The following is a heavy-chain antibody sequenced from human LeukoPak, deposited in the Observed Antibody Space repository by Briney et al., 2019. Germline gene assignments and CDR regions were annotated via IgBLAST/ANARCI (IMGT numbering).Heavy chain of an antibody. D-gene: IGHD5-12*01. CDR3: ARDRSGFYSIDQ. CDR2: ISNDGNSK. J-gene: IGHJ4*02. Sequence: GGSLRLSCAASGFTLSENNVHWVRQAPGKGLEWVALISNDGNSKDYADSVKGQFTLSGDNSKTTVYLQMNSLRAEDTAVYYCARDRSGFYSIDQWGQGTLVTVSP. V-gene: IGHV3-30-3*01. CDR1: GFTLSENN.